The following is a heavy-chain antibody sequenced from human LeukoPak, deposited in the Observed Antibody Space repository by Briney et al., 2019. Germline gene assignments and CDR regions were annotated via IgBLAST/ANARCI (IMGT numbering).Heavy chain of an antibody. V-gene: IGHV3-23*01. J-gene: IGHJ4*02. CDR3: AKYSGSGSPYFDY. CDR1: GFSFSSYA. D-gene: IGHD3-10*01. Sequence: GGSLRLSCAASGFSFSSYAMTWVRQAPGKGLEWVSGISGSGGNTYYADSVKGRFIISRDSSKNTLSLQMNSLRADDTAVYYCAKYSGSGSPYFDYWGQGTLVTVSS. CDR2: ISGSGGNT.